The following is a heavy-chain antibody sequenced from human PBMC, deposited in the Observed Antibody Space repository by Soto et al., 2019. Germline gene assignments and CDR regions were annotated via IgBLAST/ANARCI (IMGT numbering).Heavy chain of an antibody. CDR2: IIPIFGTA. V-gene: IGHV1-69*13. D-gene: IGHD3-10*01. Sequence: SVEVSCKXSGGTFSSYAISWVRQAPGQGLEWMGGIIPIFGTANYAQKFQGRVTITADESTSTAYMELSSLRSEDTAVYYCAMVRGVIIFDYWGQGTLVTVSS. J-gene: IGHJ4*02. CDR3: AMVRGVIIFDY. CDR1: GGTFSSYA.